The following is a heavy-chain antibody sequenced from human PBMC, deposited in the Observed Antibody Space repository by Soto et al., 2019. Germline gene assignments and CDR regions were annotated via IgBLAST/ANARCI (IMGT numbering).Heavy chain of an antibody. CDR1: GFTFSSYA. Sequence: QVPLVESGGGVVQPGRSLRLSCAASGFTFSSYAMHWVRRAPGKGLEWMAVMSYDGSKKHYADSVKGRVTIYRDNSKNTLVLLMNSLRPGGTALYYCARDGGAYWGQGTLVIVSS. CDR3: ARDGGAY. D-gene: IGHD3-16*01. CDR2: MSYDGSKK. J-gene: IGHJ4*02. V-gene: IGHV3-30-3*01.